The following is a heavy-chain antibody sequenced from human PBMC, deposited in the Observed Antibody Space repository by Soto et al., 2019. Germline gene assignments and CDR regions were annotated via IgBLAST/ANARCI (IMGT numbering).Heavy chain of an antibody. CDR1: GFTFSSYA. CDR3: AKDPTDYVWGSSGPAEYFQH. V-gene: IGHV3-23*01. D-gene: IGHD3-16*01. Sequence: GGSLRLSCAASGFTFSSYAMSWVRQAPGKGLEWVSAISGSGGSTYYADSVKGRFTISRDNSKNTLYLQMNSLRAEDTAVYYCAKDPTDYVWGSSGPAEYFQHWGQGTLVTVSS. CDR2: ISGSGGST. J-gene: IGHJ1*01.